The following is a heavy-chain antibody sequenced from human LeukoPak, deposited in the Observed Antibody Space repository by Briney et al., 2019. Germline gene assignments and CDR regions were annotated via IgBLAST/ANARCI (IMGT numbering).Heavy chain of an antibody. V-gene: IGHV4-34*01. J-gene: IGHJ3*02. CDR3: ARAFNDYVWGSYRYPDAFDI. Sequence: SETLSLTCAVYGGSFSGYYWSWIRQPPGKGLEWIGEINHSGSTNYNPSLKSRVTISVDTSKNQFSLKLSSVTAADTAVYYCARAFNDYVWGSYRYPDAFDIWGQGTMVTVSS. D-gene: IGHD3-16*02. CDR1: GGSFSGYY. CDR2: INHSGST.